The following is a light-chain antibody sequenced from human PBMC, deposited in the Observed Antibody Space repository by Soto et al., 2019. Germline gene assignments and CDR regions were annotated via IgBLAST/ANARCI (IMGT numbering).Light chain of an antibody. CDR1: QSVISSN. Sequence: EIVLTQSPGTLSLSPGERATLSCMASQSVISSNLAWYQQKPGQAPRLLLYAESSRATDIPDRFSGSGSRTDFTLTISRLEPEYVAVYYCQQDDSSLWTFGQGTKGDIK. CDR3: QQDDSSLWT. CDR2: AES. J-gene: IGKJ1*01. V-gene: IGKV3-20*01.